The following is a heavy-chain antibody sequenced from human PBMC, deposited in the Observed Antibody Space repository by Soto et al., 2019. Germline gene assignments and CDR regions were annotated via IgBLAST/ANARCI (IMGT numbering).Heavy chain of an antibody. CDR3: ARSNSVVIAVDYYGMDV. D-gene: IGHD6-19*01. J-gene: IGHJ6*02. Sequence: ASVKVSCKASGYSFTSYGISWVRQAPGQGLEWMGWISARDGYRKLAQKFQGRVTMTTDTSTTTAYMELWSLSSDDTAVYYCARSNSVVIAVDYYGMDVWGQGTTVTAP. CDR1: GYSFTSYG. V-gene: IGHV1-18*01. CDR2: ISARDGYR.